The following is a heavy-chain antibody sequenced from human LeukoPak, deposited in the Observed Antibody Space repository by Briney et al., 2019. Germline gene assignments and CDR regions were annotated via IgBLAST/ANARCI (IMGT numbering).Heavy chain of an antibody. CDR3: ARESAGSDMGKAFDI. CDR1: GGTFSSYA. D-gene: IGHD2-15*01. V-gene: IGHV1-69*06. CDR2: IVPIFGTT. Sequence: GSSVKVSCKASGGTFSSYAVSWVRQAPGQGLEWMGGIVPIFGTTYYAQTLQGRVTFSADISTRTAYMELSSLRSEDTALYYCARESAGSDMGKAFDIWGQGTMVTVSS. J-gene: IGHJ3*02.